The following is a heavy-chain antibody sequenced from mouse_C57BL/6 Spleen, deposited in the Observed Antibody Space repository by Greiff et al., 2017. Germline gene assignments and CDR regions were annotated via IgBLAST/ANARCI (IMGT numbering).Heavy chain of an antibody. Sequence: DVMLVESGGGLVKPGGSLKLSCAASGFTFSSYAMSWVRQTPEKRLEWVATISDGGSYTYYPDNVKGRFTISRANAKNNLYLQMSHLKSEDTAMYYCARGGLRYAMDYWGQGTSVTVSS. D-gene: IGHD1-1*01. CDR3: ARGGLRYAMDY. CDR1: GFTFSSYA. CDR2: ISDGGSYT. J-gene: IGHJ4*01. V-gene: IGHV5-4*03.